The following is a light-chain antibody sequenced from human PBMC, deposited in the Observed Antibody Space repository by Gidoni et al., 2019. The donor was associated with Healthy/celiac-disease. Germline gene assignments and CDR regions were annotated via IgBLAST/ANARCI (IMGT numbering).Light chain of an antibody. CDR3: QQSYSTPLIT. CDR2: AAS. CDR1: QSISSY. V-gene: IGKV1-39*01. Sequence: DIQMTQSPSSLSASVGDRVTITCRASQSISSYLNWYQQKPGKAPKPLIYAASSLQSGVPSRFSGSGSVTDFTLTISSLQPEDFATYYCQQSYSTPLITFGQGTRLEIK. J-gene: IGKJ5*01.